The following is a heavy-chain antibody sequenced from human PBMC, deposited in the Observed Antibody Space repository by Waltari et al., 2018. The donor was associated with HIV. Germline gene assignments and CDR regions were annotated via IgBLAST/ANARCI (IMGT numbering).Heavy chain of an antibody. CDR3: ARSGDYGDNYDY. Sequence: EVLLVESGVGLVQPGGSLSISCASSRFTLSSYWVHWVRQAPGKGLEWVANIKQDGSKKYYAQSVKGRFAISRDNAKNSLELQMKSLRAEDTAVYYCARSGDYGDNYDYWGQGTLVTVSS. CDR2: IKQDGSKK. D-gene: IGHD4-17*01. V-gene: IGHV3-7*01. CDR1: RFTLSSYW. J-gene: IGHJ4*02.